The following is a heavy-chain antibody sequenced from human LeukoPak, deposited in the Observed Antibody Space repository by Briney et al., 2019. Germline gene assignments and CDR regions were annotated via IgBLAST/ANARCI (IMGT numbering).Heavy chain of an antibody. CDR2: MNPNSGST. J-gene: IGHJ4*02. CDR3: ARGVRYYDSSGYPNFDY. V-gene: IGHV1-8*01. Sequence: GASVKVSCKASGYTFTSYDINWVRQATGQGLEWMGWMNPNSGSTGYAQKFQGRVTMTRNTSISTAYMELSSLRSEDTAVYYCARGVRYYDSSGYPNFDYWGQGTLVTVSS. CDR1: GYTFTSYD. D-gene: IGHD3-22*01.